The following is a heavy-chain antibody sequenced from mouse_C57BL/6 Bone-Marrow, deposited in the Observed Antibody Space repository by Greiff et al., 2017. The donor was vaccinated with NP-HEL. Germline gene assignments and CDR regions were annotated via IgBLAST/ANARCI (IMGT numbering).Heavy chain of an antibody. CDR1: GFSLTSYA. CDR2: IWTGGGT. J-gene: IGHJ3*01. V-gene: IGHV2-9-1*01. CDR3: ARVQTAQATDLFAY. D-gene: IGHD3-2*02. Sequence: VQLQQSGPGLVAPSQSLSITCTVSGFSLTSYAISWVRQPPGKGLEWLGVIWTGGGTNYNSALKSRLSISKDNSKSQVFLKMNSLQTDDTARYYCARVQTAQATDLFAYWGQGTLVTVSA.